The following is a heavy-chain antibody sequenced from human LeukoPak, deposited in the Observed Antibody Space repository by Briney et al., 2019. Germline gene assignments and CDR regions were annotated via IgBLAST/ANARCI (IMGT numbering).Heavy chain of an antibody. J-gene: IGHJ4*02. Sequence: GSSVKVSCKASGGTFSSYGISWVRQAPGQGLEWMGWISAYNGNTNYAQKLQGRVTMTTDTSTSTAYMELRSLRSDDTAVYYCARDPGTYTGSYYGLNWGQGTLVTV. CDR3: ARDPGTYTGSYYGLN. D-gene: IGHD1-26*01. CDR2: ISAYNGNT. V-gene: IGHV1-18*01. CDR1: GGTFSSYG.